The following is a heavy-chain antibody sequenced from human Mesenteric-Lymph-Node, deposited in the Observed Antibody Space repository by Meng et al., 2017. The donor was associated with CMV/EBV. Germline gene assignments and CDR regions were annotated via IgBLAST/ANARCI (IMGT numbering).Heavy chain of an antibody. CDR1: GVHIRSSKW. CDR3: ARRRDGYIYFDY. Sequence: CAGSGVHIRSSKWWRWGRQTTGKGQERIGEKYHSGRTNYNPSLKSRVNISVDKSKNQFALKLSSVTAADTAVYYCARRRDGYIYFDYWGQGTLVTAPQ. CDR2: KYHSGRT. J-gene: IGHJ4*02. D-gene: IGHD5-24*01. V-gene: IGHV4-4*02.